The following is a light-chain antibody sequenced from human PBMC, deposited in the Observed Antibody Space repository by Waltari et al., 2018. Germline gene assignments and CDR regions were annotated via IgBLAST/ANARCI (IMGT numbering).Light chain of an antibody. CDR3: QSYDSTNHAV. J-gene: IGLJ2*01. V-gene: IGLV6-57*01. Sequence: FMLTQSHSVSESPGKTVTISCTRSSGAIASNYVQWYQQRPGTSPIALIYENNKRPHRVPALFSGSLDSSSNPPPLTISGLKTEDEADSYCQSYDSTNHAVLVEGTKLTVL. CDR2: ENN. CDR1: SGAIASNY.